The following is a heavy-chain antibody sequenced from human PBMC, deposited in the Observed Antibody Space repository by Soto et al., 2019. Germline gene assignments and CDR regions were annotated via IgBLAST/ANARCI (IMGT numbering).Heavy chain of an antibody. V-gene: IGHV3-21*01. CDR3: ARGFRPGYDAWYKWFDP. CDR1: GFTFSLYN. Sequence: GSLRLSCAASGFTASGFTFSLYNINWVRQTPGKGLEWVSSITSGSTYIYYADSVKGRFTISRDDAKNSLYLQMNSLRGEDTAVYYGARGFRPGYDAWYKWFDPWGQGTPVTVSS. CDR2: ITSGSTYI. D-gene: IGHD5-12*01. J-gene: IGHJ5*02.